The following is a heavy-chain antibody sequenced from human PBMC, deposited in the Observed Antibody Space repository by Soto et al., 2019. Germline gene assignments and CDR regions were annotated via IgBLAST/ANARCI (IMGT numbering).Heavy chain of an antibody. D-gene: IGHD3-10*01. CDR2: ISAYNANT. CDR3: ARVYRLTMVRGELSEY. J-gene: IGHJ4*02. CDR1: GYTFTSYG. V-gene: IGHV1-18*01. Sequence: QVQLVQSGAEVKKPGASVKVSCKASGYTFTSYGISWVRQAPGQGLEWMGWISAYNANTNYAQKIQGRVTMTTDTSPRTAYMGLRSLRSDATPVYYCARVYRLTMVRGELSEYWGQATLVTVSS.